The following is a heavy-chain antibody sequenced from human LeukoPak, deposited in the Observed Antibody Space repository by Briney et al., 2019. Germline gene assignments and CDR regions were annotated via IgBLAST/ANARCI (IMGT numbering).Heavy chain of an antibody. CDR1: GGSISSHY. Sequence: SETLSLTCTVSGGSISSHYWSWIRQPPGKGLEWIGYIYYSGSTNYNPSLKSRVTISVDTSKNQFSLKLSSVTAADTAVYFCARGNSNGWLFWYFDLWGRGTLVTVAS. J-gene: IGHJ2*01. D-gene: IGHD6-19*01. CDR2: IYYSGST. CDR3: ARGNSNGWLFWYFDL. V-gene: IGHV4-59*11.